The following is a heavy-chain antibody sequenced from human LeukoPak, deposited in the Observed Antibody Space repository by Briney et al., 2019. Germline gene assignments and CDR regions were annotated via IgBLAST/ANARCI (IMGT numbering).Heavy chain of an antibody. V-gene: IGHV4-38-2*02. CDR2: NSHSGNT. J-gene: IGHJ4*02. Sequence: PSETPSLTCTVSGYSISSGFYWGWIRQSPGKGLEWIGSNSHSGNTYYNPSLKSRVTISVDTSKNQFSLKLTSVTAADTAVYYCARVGGGLTTDYWGQGTLVTVSS. CDR3: ARVGGGLTTDY. D-gene: IGHD1/OR15-1a*01. CDR1: GYSISSGFY.